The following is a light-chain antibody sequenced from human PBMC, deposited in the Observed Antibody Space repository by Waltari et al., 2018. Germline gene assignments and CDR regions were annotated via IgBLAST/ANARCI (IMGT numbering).Light chain of an antibody. CDR2: GAS. Sequence: EIVLTQSPATLSVSPGERATLSCRASQTINSNLAWYQQQPGQAPRLLISGASTRAIAIPARFSGSGSGTEFTLTITSLQSEDFATYYCQQGSSFPLTFGGGTK. CDR1: QTINSN. J-gene: IGKJ4*01. CDR3: QQGSSFPLT. V-gene: IGKV3-15*01.